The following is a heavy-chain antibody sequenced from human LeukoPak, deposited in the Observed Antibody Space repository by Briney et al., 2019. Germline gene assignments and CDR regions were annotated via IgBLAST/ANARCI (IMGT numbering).Heavy chain of an antibody. V-gene: IGHV4-34*01. J-gene: IGHJ2*01. D-gene: IGHD3-10*01. CDR1: GGSFSGYY. CDR3: ASLGSGSYSRKNWYFDL. CDR2: INHSGST. Sequence: SETLSLTCAVYGGSFSGYYWSWIRQPPGKGLEWIGEINHSGSTNYNPSLKSRVTISVDTSKNQFSLRLSSVTAADTAVYYCASLGSGSYSRKNWYFDLWGRGTLVTVSS.